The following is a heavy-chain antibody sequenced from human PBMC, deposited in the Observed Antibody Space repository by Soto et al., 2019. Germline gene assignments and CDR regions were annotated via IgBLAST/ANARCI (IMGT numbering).Heavy chain of an antibody. Sequence: SETLSLTCTVSGGSISSTRYYWGWIRQPPGKGLEWIGTTYYTGSTYYNPSLKSRVTIPVDMSKNQFSLKVRSVTAADTAVYYCVSGPGTTADYWGQGTLVTVSS. CDR1: GGSISSTRYY. CDR2: TYYTGST. V-gene: IGHV4-39*01. CDR3: VSGPGTTADY. J-gene: IGHJ4*02. D-gene: IGHD1-1*01.